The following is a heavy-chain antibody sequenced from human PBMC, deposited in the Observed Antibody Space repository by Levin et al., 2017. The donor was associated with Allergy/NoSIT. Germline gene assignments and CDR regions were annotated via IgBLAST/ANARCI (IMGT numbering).Heavy chain of an antibody. CDR2: IIPIFGTA. CDR3: ARVGSSSSGYYYYYMDV. D-gene: IGHD6-6*01. V-gene: IGHV1-69*13. CDR1: GGTFSSYA. Sequence: SVKVSCKASGGTFSSYAISWVRQAPGQGLEWMGGIIPIFGTANYAQKFQGRVTITADESTSTAYMELSSLRSEDTAVYYCARVGSSSSGYYYYYMDVWGKGTTVTVSS. J-gene: IGHJ6*03.